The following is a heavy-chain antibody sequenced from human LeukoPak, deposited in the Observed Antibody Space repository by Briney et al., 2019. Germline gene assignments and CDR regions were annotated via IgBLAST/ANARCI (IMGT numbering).Heavy chain of an antibody. D-gene: IGHD2-21*02. CDR2: IRYDGSNK. CDR1: GFTFSSYG. V-gene: IGHV3-30*02. J-gene: IGHJ4*02. CDR3: AKDWGGLRGDWYYFDY. Sequence: GGSLRLSCAASGFTFSSYGMHWVRQAPGKGLEWVAFIRYDGSNKYYADSVKGRFTISRDNSKNTLYLQMNSLRAEDTAVYYCAKDWGGLRGDWYYFDYWGQGTLVTVSS.